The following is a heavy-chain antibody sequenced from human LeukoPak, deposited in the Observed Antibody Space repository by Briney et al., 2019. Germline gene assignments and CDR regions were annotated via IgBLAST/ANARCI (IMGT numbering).Heavy chain of an antibody. J-gene: IGHJ4*02. CDR1: GFTFSSYA. V-gene: IGHV3-23*01. D-gene: IGHD1-26*01. CDR3: ARESLWGYYNFDY. CDR2: ISGSGGST. Sequence: GGSLRLSCAASGFTFSSYAMSWVRQAPGKGLEWVSAISGSGGSTYYADSVKGRFTISRDNSKNSLFLQMNSLRGEDTAVYYCARESLWGYYNFDYWGQGTLVTVSS.